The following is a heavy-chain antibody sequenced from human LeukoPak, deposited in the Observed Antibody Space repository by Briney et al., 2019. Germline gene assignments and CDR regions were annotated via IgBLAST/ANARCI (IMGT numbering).Heavy chain of an antibody. V-gene: IGHV3-53*01. Sequence: PGGSLRLSCAASGFIVSNNYMRWVRQAPGEGLEWVSVIYSGGSTYYADSVKGRFTISRDNSKNTLYVQMNSLTVEDTAVYYCVGAVAGTLYWGQGTLVTVSS. J-gene: IGHJ4*02. D-gene: IGHD6-19*01. CDR2: IYSGGST. CDR1: GFIVSNNY. CDR3: VGAVAGTLY.